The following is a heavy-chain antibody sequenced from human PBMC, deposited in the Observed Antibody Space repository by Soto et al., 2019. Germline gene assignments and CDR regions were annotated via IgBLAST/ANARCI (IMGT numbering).Heavy chain of an antibody. D-gene: IGHD1-26*01. J-gene: IGHJ4*02. V-gene: IGHV1-18*01. CDR2: ISAYNGNT. CDR1: GYTFTSSG. CDR3: ARDQGGSYYY. Sequence: QGQLVQSGAEVKKPGASVKVSCKASGYTFTSSGLSWVRQSPGQGLEWMGWISAYNGNTNYAQKLQGRVTMTTDTSTSTDYMELRSLRSDDTAVDYCARDQGGSYYYWGQGTLVTVSS.